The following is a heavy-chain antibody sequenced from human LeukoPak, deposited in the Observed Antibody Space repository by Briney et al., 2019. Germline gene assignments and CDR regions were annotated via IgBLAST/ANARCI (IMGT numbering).Heavy chain of an antibody. V-gene: IGHV3-21*01. J-gene: IGHJ6*03. D-gene: IGHD3-9*01. CDR3: AKGEPYYDILTGYPNYYMDV. Sequence: GGSLRLSCAASGFTFSSYSMNWVRQAPGKGLEWVSSISSSSSYIYYADSVKGRFTISRDNSKNTLYLQMNSLRPEDTAVYYCAKGEPYYDILTGYPNYYMDVWGKGTTVTISS. CDR1: GFTFSSYS. CDR2: ISSSSSYI.